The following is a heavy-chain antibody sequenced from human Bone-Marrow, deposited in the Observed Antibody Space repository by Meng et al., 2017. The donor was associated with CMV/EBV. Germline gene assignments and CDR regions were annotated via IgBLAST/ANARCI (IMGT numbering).Heavy chain of an antibody. J-gene: IGHJ4*02. CDR2: ISSSGSII. CDR1: GFTFSNYE. Sequence: GESLKISCAASGFTFSNYEMNWVRQAPGKGLEWVSYISSSGSIISYADSVKGRFTISRDNAKNSLYLQMNSLRAEDTAVYYCARGPSAIFGVVISYWGQGPLVTFYS. CDR3: ARGPSAIFGVVISY. D-gene: IGHD3-3*01. V-gene: IGHV3-48*03.